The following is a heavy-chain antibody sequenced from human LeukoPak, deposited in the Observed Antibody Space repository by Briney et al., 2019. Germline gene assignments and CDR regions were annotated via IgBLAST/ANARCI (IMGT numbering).Heavy chain of an antibody. CDR3: ARDGGRFGDYEY. J-gene: IGHJ4*02. V-gene: IGHV3-7*01. D-gene: IGHD3-10*01. CDR1: GFTFSAYW. CDR2: IKQDGSEK. Sequence: PGGSLRLSCAASGFTFSAYWMTWVRQAPGKGLEWVANIKQDGSEKYYVDSVKGRLTISRDNAKSSLYLQMNSLRVEDTAVYYCARDGGRFGDYEYWGQGTLVTVSS.